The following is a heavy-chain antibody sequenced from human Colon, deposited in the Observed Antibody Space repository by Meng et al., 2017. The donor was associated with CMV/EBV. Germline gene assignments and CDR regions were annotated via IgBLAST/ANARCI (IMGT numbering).Heavy chain of an antibody. CDR2: ISSRSTYI. J-gene: IGHJ3*02. CDR3: ATYAVDAFDI. V-gene: IGHV3-21*01. CDR1: GFTFTDYS. D-gene: IGHD2-2*01. Sequence: GESLKISCATSGFTFTDYSLNWVRQAPGKGLEWVSSISSRSTYISYADSVKGRFTVSRDDAKNSLYLQMDSLRAEDTAVYYCATYAVDAFDIWGQGTMVTVSS.